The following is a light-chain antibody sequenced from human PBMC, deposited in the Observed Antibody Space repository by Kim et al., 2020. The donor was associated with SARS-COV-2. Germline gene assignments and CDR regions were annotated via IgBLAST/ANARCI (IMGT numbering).Light chain of an antibody. Sequence: PGARATLPCRASQSVSSSYLAWYQQKPGQAPRLLIYGASSRANGIPDRFSGSGSGTDFTLTISRLEPEDFAVYYCHQYGSSPEVTFGPGTKVDIK. CDR1: QSVSSSY. CDR3: HQYGSSPEVT. V-gene: IGKV3-20*01. J-gene: IGKJ3*01. CDR2: GAS.